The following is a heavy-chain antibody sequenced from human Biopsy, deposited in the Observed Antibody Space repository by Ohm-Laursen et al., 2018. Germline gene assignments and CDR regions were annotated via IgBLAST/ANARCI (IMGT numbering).Heavy chain of an antibody. Sequence: SLRLSCAASGFIFADYAMHWVRQAPGKGLEWVSSITWNSGTIDYADSVKGRFTISRDNAKNSLYLQMNSQRAGDTALYYCAKARVEIRYFDIWGRGTLVTVSS. V-gene: IGHV3-9*01. D-gene: IGHD5-12*01. CDR3: AKARVEIRYFDI. CDR2: ITWNSGTI. CDR1: GFIFADYA. J-gene: IGHJ2*01.